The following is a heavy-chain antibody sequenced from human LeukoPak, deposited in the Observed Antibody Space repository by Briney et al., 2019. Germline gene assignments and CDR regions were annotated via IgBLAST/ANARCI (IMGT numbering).Heavy chain of an antibody. D-gene: IGHD2-2*01. CDR2: ISGSGSTT. CDR3: AKDGYYCSSTSCYLDN. J-gene: IGHJ4*02. CDR1: GFTFSSYA. V-gene: IGHV3-23*01. Sequence: GGSLRLSCAASGFTFSSYAMNWVRQAPGKGLEWVSAISGSGSTTYYADSVKGRFTISRDNSKNTLYLQMNSLRAEDTAVYYCAKDGYYCSSTSCYLDNWGQGTLVTVSS.